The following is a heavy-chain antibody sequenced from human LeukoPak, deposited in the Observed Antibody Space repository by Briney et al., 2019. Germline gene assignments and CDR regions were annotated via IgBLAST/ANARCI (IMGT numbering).Heavy chain of an antibody. CDR1: GGSISSGDYS. D-gene: IGHD1-26*01. CDR2: IYYSGST. J-gene: IGHJ4*02. Sequence: SSETLSLTCAVSGGSISSGDYSWSWIRQPPGKGLEWIGYIYYSGSTNYNPSLKSRVTISVDTSKNQFSLKLSSVTAADTAVYYCAREWELGYFDYWGQGTLVTVSS. CDR3: AREWELGYFDY. V-gene: IGHV4-61*08.